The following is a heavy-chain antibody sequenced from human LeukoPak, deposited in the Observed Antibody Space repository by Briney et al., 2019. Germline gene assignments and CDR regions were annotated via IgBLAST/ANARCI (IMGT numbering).Heavy chain of an antibody. CDR1: GGSISSYY. V-gene: IGHV4-4*07. CDR3: ARESYYDSSGYYYVHYYYYMDV. J-gene: IGHJ6*03. Sequence: SETLSLTCTVSGGSISSYYWSWIRQPAGKGLGWIGRIYTSGSTNYNPSLKSRVTMSVDTPKNQFSLKLSSVTAADTAVYYCARESYYDSSGYYYVHYYYYMDVWGKGTTVTVSS. D-gene: IGHD3-22*01. CDR2: IYTSGST.